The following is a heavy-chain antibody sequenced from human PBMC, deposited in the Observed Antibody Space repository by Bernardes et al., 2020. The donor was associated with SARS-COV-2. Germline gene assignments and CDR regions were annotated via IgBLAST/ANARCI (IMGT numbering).Heavy chain of an antibody. CDR1: GFTFSSYW. J-gene: IGHJ4*02. CDR3: ARVGEYSGYDLYFDY. CDR2: IKQDGSEK. V-gene: IGHV3-7*03. D-gene: IGHD5-12*01. Sequence: GGSLRLSCAASGFTFSSYWMSWVRQAPGKGLEWVANIKQDGSEKYYVDSVKGRFTISRDNAKNSLYLQMNSLRAEATAVYYCARVGEYSGYDLYFDYWGQGTLVTVSS.